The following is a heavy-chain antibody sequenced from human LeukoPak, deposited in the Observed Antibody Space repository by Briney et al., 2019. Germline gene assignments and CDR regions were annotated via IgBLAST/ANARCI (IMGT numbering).Heavy chain of an antibody. J-gene: IGHJ4*02. CDR1: GYTFTSYY. D-gene: IGHD5-18*01. CDR2: INPSGGST. V-gene: IGHV1-46*01. Sequence: ASVKVSCKASGYTFTSYYMHWVRQAPGQGLEWMGIINPSGGSTSYAQKFQGRVTMTRDTSTSTVYMELSSLRSEDTAVYYCARRRIQLWLPNGAPYSYWGQGTLVTVSS. CDR3: ARRRIQLWLPNGAPYSY.